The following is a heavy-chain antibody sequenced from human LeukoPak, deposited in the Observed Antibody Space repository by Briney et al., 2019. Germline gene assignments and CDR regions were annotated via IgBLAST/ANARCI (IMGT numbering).Heavy chain of an antibody. CDR1: GGTFSSYA. CDR3: ARGPTYYYDSSGGSFDY. J-gene: IGHJ4*02. CDR2: TIPIFGTA. D-gene: IGHD3-22*01. Sequence: ASVKVSCKASGGTFSSYAISWVRQAPGQGLEWMGGTIPIFGTANYAQKFQGRVTITTDESTSTAYMELSSLRSEDTAVYYCARGPTYYYDSSGGSFDYWGQGTLVTVSS. V-gene: IGHV1-69*05.